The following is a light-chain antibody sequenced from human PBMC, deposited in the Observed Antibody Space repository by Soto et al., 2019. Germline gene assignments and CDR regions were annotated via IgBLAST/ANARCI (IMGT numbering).Light chain of an antibody. CDR1: QSVHSN. Sequence: EIVMTHSPAALSLSPWETATLSCRSSQSVHSNLAWFQQHPGQAPRLLIYGASSRATGIPARFSGSGFGTDCTLTISSLEPEDAAVYYCQQSSNWPPINFGQGTRLEIK. CDR2: GAS. V-gene: IGKV3-15*01. CDR3: QQSSNWPPIN. J-gene: IGKJ5*01.